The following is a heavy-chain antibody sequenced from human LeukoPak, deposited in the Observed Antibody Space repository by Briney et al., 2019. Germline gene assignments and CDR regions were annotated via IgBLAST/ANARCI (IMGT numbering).Heavy chain of an antibody. CDR2: IYSGGST. J-gene: IGHJ4*02. CDR3: ARLAYTVTTIDY. D-gene: IGHD4-11*01. V-gene: IGHV3-53*01. CDR1: GGSISSSNY. Sequence: GTLSLTCAVSGGSISSSNYMSWVRQAPGKGLEWVSVIYSGGSTYYADSVKGRFTISRDNSKNTLYLQMNSLRAEDTAVYYCARLAYTVTTIDYWGQGTLVTVSS.